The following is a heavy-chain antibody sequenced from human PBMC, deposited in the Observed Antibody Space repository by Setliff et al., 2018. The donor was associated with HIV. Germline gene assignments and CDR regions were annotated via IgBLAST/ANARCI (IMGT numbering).Heavy chain of an antibody. CDR2: INHSGST. D-gene: IGHD2-2*01. V-gene: IGHV4-34*01. J-gene: IGHJ6*03. CDR3: ARGARLLAGYANRWDYYYMRV. CDR1: GGSFSDYY. Sequence: LSLTCGVNGGSFSDYYWNWIRQPPGKGLEWIGEINHSGSTNCNPSLKSRITISVDTSKSQVSLKLNSVTVADTAVYYCARGARLLAGYANRWDYYYMRVWGKGTTVTVSS.